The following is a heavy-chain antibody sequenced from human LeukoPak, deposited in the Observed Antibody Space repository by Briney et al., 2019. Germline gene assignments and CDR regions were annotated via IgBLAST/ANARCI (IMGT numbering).Heavy chain of an antibody. CDR3: ARGGGSYGDYSLWLGY. CDR2: ISAYNGNI. CDR1: GYTFSSYG. D-gene: IGHD4-17*01. V-gene: IGHV1-18*01. Sequence: ASVKVSCKASGYTFSSYGFSWVRQAPGQGLEWMGWISAYNGNIKYAQKYQGRVTMTTDTSTNTAYMEVRGLRAGDTAVYYCARGGGSYGDYSLWLGYWGQGTLVTVSS. J-gene: IGHJ4*02.